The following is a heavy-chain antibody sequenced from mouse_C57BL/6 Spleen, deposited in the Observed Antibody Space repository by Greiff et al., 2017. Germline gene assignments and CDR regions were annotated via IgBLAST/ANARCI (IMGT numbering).Heavy chain of an antibody. V-gene: IGHV10-3*01. Sequence: EVMLVESGGGLVQPKGSLKLSCAASGFTFNTYAMPWVRQAPGKGLEWVARIRSKSSNYATYYADSVKDRFTISRDDSQSMLYLQMNNLKTEDTAMYYCVRGNWDVGGYYYAMDYWGQGTSVTVSS. CDR2: IRSKSSNYAT. CDR3: VRGNWDVGGYYYAMDY. J-gene: IGHJ4*01. D-gene: IGHD4-1*01. CDR1: GFTFNTYA.